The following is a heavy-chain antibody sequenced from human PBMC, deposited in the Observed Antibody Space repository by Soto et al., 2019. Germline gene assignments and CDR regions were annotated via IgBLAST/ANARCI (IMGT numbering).Heavy chain of an antibody. V-gene: IGHV3-33*01. CDR3: AREIPRDIVVVTAIEPGDAFDI. J-gene: IGHJ3*02. D-gene: IGHD2-21*02. Sequence: GGSLRLSCAASGFTFSSYGMHWVRQAPGKGLEWVAVIWYDGSNKYYADSVKGRFTISRDNSKNTLYLQMNSLRAEDTAVYYCAREIPRDIVVVTAIEPGDAFDIWGQGTMVTVSS. CDR2: IWYDGSNK. CDR1: GFTFSSYG.